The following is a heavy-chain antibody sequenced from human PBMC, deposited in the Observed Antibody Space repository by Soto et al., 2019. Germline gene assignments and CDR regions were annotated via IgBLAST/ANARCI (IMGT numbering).Heavy chain of an antibody. D-gene: IGHD2-15*01. Sequence: GGSLRLSCAASGLTFNRYWMHWVRHAPGKGLVWVSHINTDGSNTNYADSVRGRFTISRDNAKSTLFLQMNSLRDEDTAVYYCAREFCSGGNCYTYYFDPWGQGIPVTVSS. CDR1: GLTFNRYW. CDR3: AREFCSGGNCYTYYFDP. J-gene: IGHJ5*02. CDR2: INTDGSNT. V-gene: IGHV3-74*01.